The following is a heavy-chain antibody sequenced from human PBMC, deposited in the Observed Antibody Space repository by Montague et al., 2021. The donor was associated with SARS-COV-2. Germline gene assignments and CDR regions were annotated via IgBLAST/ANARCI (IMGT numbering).Heavy chain of an antibody. V-gene: IGHV2-5*02. D-gene: IGHD3-10*01. Sequence: PALVKPTQTLTLTCIFSGFSLSTDGMGVGWIRQPPGRALEWLALIYWDDDGRYSPSLRSRLTITKDTSKNQVVLTMTNMDPVDTATYYCTRTWAYGSCSYGVDPWGQGTLVTVSS. CDR1: GFSLSTDGMG. CDR3: TRTWAYGSCSYGVDP. CDR2: IYWDDDG. J-gene: IGHJ5*02.